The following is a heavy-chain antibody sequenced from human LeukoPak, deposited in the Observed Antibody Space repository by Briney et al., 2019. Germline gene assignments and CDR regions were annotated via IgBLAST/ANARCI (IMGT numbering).Heavy chain of an antibody. Sequence: ASVKISCKASGYTFTGYYMHWVRQAPGQGLEWMGWINPNSGGTNYAQKFQGRVTMTRDTSISTAYMEPSRLRSDDTAVYYCAISPVSPMNWFDPWGQGTLVAVSS. CDR2: INPNSGGT. J-gene: IGHJ5*02. CDR3: AISPVSPMNWFDP. CDR1: GYTFTGYY. V-gene: IGHV1-2*02.